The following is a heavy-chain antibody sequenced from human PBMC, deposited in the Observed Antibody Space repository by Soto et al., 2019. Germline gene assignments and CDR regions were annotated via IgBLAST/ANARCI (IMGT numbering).Heavy chain of an antibody. D-gene: IGHD3-10*01. J-gene: IGHJ6*02. V-gene: IGHV4-59*01. CDR1: GGSISSYY. CDR2: IYYSGST. Sequence: ETLSLTCTVSGGSISSYYWSWIRQPPGKGLEWIGYIYYSGSTNYNPSLKSRVTISVDTSKNQFSLKLSSVTAADTAVYYCAREGLARSNYYYYYYGMDVWGQGTTVTVSS. CDR3: AREGLARSNYYYYYYGMDV.